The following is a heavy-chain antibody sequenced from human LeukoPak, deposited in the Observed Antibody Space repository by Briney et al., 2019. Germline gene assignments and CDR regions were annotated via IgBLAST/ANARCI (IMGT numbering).Heavy chain of an antibody. CDR3: ARESNYGSDY. CDR2: IYHSGST. CDR1: GGSISSVNS. J-gene: IGHJ4*02. Sequence: SETLSLTCAVSGGSISSVNSWTWVRQPPGKGLEWIGEIYHSGSTNYNPSLKSRVTISVDTSKNQFSLKPSSVTAADTAVYYCARESNYGSDYWGQGTLVTVSS. V-gene: IGHV4-4*02. D-gene: IGHD1-7*01.